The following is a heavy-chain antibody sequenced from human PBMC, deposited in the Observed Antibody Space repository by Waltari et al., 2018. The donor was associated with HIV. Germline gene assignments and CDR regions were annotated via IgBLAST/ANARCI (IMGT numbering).Heavy chain of an antibody. Sequence: EVQLLESGGGLIQPGGSLRLSCAASGFTLSTYAMSWVRQAPGKGLEWVSGISGGGGTTYYADSVKGRFTISRDNAKNSLYLQMNSLRAEDTAVYYCAREPDFSYYIDFRGKGTTVTVS. V-gene: IGHV3-23*01. J-gene: IGHJ6*03. CDR1: GFTLSTYA. CDR2: ISGGGGTT. CDR3: AREPDFSYYIDF.